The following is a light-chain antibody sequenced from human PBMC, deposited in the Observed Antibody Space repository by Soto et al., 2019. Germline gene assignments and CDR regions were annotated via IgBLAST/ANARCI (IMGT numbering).Light chain of an antibody. CDR1: SSDVGGYDY. CDR2: EVT. CDR3: TSFAGGNSYV. V-gene: IGLV2-8*01. Sequence: QSALTQPPSASGSPGQSVTVSCTGTSSDVGGYDYVSWYQQHPGKAPKLMIYEVTKRPSGVPDRFSGSKSDNTASLTVSGLQAEDEADYYCTSFAGGNSYVFGTGTKLTVL. J-gene: IGLJ1*01.